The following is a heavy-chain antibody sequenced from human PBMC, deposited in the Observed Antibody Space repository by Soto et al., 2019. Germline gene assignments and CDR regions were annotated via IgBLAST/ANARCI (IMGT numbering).Heavy chain of an antibody. J-gene: IGHJ2*01. V-gene: IGHV1-18*01. CDR1: GYTFTHYG. D-gene: IGHD2-15*01. Sequence: QVQLVQSGAEVKKPGASVKVSCKASGYTFTHYGITWVRQAPGQGLEWMGWINSFSGDTNYPQKLQGRLTMTTDTSTNTVSMELRNLRSDDTAVYYCARVLHSGGKYWYFDIWGRGTLVTVSS. CDR3: ARVLHSGGKYWYFDI. CDR2: INSFSGDT.